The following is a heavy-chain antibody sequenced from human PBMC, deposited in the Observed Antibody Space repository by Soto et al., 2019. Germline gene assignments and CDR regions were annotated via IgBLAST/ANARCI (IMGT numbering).Heavy chain of an antibody. J-gene: IGHJ6*02. V-gene: IGHV4-4*02. CDR2: IHHSGAT. Sequence: QVQLQESGPGLVQPSGTLSLTRAVSGDSITGDNWWSWVRQPPGKGLEWIGEIHHSGATNYNPSLKSRVTISVAKAKTQLSLKLNSGTAADTAMFYCATQGFYRMGVWGRGTTVTVSS. CDR3: ATQGFYRMGV. CDR1: GDSITGDNW.